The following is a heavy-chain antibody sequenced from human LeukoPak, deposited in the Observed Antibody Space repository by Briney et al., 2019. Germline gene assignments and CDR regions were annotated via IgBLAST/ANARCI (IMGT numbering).Heavy chain of an antibody. D-gene: IGHD6-25*01. CDR3: ARDSLLRGSGWDYWYFDL. CDR2: MHYSGST. J-gene: IGHJ2*01. Sequence: SETLSLTCTVSGGSLSNGNYYWGSIRQPPGKGLEWIGNMHYSGSTNYNPSLKSRVTLSVDTPMNHFSLLLTSATAADPAVYYCARDSLLRGSGWDYWYFDLWGRGTLVTVSS. CDR1: GGSLSNGNYY. V-gene: IGHV4-61*03.